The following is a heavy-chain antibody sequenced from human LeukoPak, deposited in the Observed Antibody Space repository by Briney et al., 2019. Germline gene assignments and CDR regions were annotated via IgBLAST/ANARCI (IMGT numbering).Heavy chain of an antibody. CDR1: GGSISSGHYY. J-gene: IGHJ4*02. Sequence: NPSQTLSLTCTVSGGSISSGHYYWSWIRQPPGKGLAWIGYIFKSGSTYYNPSLKSRVSISIGTSKNQFSLKLSSVAAADTAVYYCARVTAVTSVDYWGQGTLVTVSS. D-gene: IGHD4-17*01. CDR2: IFKSGST. CDR3: ARVTAVTSVDY. V-gene: IGHV4-30-4*01.